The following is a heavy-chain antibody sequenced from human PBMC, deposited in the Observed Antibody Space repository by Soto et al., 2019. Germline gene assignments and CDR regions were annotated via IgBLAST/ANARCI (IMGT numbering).Heavy chain of an antibody. Sequence: QVQLVESGGGVVQPGRSLRLSCAASGFTFSSYGMHWVRQAPGKGLERVAVISYDGSNKYYADSVKGRFTISRDNSKNTLYRQMNSLIAEDTAVYYCAKDRGPPYGSGTGPLHPWGQGTLVTVSS. CDR1: GFTFSSYG. CDR2: ISYDGSNK. V-gene: IGHV3-30*18. CDR3: AKDRGPPYGSGTGPLHP. D-gene: IGHD3-10*01. J-gene: IGHJ5*02.